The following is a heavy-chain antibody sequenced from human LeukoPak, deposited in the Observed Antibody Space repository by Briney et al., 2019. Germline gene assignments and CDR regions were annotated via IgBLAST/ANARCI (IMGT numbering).Heavy chain of an antibody. V-gene: IGHV4-4*07. CDR1: GGSINSYY. D-gene: IGHD1-26*01. Sequence: SETLSLTCTVSGGSINSYYWGWVRHPAGKGLEWIGRIYTNTGTTNYSPSLKGRLTMSVDTSKNQFSLNLRSVTAADTAVYYCGRQGYTASYFLDYWSQGTLVTVSS. CDR3: GRQGYTASYFLDY. CDR2: IYTNTGTT. J-gene: IGHJ4*02.